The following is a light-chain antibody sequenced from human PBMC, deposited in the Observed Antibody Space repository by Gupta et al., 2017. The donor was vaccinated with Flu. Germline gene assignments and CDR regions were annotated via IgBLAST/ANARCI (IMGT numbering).Light chain of an antibody. Sequence: SSSNIGSNYVYWYQQFPGTAPKLLIYRNSQRPSGVPDRFSGSKSGTSASLAISGLRPEDESDYYCAAWDDSLSGPVFGPGTKVTVL. CDR2: RNS. J-gene: IGLJ1*01. CDR3: AAWDDSLSGPV. V-gene: IGLV1-47*01. CDR1: SSNIGSNY.